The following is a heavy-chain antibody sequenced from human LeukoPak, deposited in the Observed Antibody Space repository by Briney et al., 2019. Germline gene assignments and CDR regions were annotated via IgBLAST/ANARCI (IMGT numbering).Heavy chain of an antibody. Sequence: PGGSLRLSCAASGFTFSSYSMNWVRQAPGKGLECVSYISISSSIIYYADSVKGRFTISRDNAKNSLYLQMNSLRAEDTAVYYCARVNYGDYLPSFDYWGQGTLVTVSS. CDR2: ISISSSII. J-gene: IGHJ4*02. D-gene: IGHD4-17*01. CDR3: ARVNYGDYLPSFDY. V-gene: IGHV3-48*01. CDR1: GFTFSSYS.